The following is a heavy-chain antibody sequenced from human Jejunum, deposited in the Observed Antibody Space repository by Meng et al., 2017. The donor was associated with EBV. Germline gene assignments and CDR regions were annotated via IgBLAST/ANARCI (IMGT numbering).Heavy chain of an antibody. J-gene: IGHJ4*02. CDR1: GGSVSSGSYY. D-gene: IGHD3-22*01. V-gene: IGHV4-61*01. CDR2: VSDYGST. Sequence: QVQLEEAGPGLVKPSETLSLTCAVSGGSVSSGSYYWSWIRQPPGKGLEWIGFVSDYGSTRYNSSLKSRITISADTSKNQFSLKLTSVTPADTAIYYCVRDFSSGYFAYWGQGTLVTVSS. CDR3: VRDFSSGYFAY.